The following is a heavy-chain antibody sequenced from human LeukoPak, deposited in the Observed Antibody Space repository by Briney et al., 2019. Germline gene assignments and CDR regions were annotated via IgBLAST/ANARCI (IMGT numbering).Heavy chain of an antibody. Sequence: PGGSLRLSCTASGFTFGDYAMSWVRQAPGKGLEWVAVISYGGSNKYYADSVKGRFTISRDNSKNTLYLQMNSLRAEDTAVYYCARGMWYCSGGSCFPSDYWGQGTLVTVSS. J-gene: IGHJ4*02. CDR3: ARGMWYCSGGSCFPSDY. V-gene: IGHV3-30-3*01. CDR2: ISYGGSNK. CDR1: GFTFGDYA. D-gene: IGHD2-15*01.